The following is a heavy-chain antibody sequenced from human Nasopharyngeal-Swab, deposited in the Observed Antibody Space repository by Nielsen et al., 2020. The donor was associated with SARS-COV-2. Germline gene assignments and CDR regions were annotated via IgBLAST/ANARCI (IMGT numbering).Heavy chain of an antibody. CDR2: ISASSIGGSSSVI. V-gene: IGHV3-48*04. J-gene: IGHJ6*03. D-gene: IGHD6-19*01. CDR3: ARDRWLVQDSYYYMDV. CDR1: GFTFSSYS. Sequence: GESLTISCAASGFTFSSYSMNWVRQAPGKGLEWLSYISASSIGGSSSVIYYADSVKGRFTTSRDNAKNSMYLEMNSLRAEDTAVYYCARDRWLVQDSYYYMDVWGKGTTVTVSS.